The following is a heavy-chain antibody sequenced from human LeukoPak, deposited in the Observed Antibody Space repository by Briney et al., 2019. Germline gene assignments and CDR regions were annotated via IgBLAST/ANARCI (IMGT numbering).Heavy chain of an antibody. Sequence: GGSLRLSCAASGFTFSSYEMNWVRQAPGKGLEWVSYISSSGSTIYYADSVKGRFTISRDNAKNSLYLQMNSLRAGDTAVYYCASALSDYYGSGSSDYWGQGTLVTVSS. J-gene: IGHJ4*02. V-gene: IGHV3-48*03. D-gene: IGHD3-10*01. CDR1: GFTFSSYE. CDR3: ASALSDYYGSGSSDY. CDR2: ISSSGSTI.